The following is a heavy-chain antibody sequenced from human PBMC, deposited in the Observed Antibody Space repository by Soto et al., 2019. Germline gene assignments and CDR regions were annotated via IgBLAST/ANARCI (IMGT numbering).Heavy chain of an antibody. CDR2: ISPYNGDT. J-gene: IGHJ4*02. D-gene: IGHD2-2*01. V-gene: IGHV1-18*01. CDR3: ARYCSSTSCDHYFDY. CDR1: GYSFTNYD. Sequence: GASVKVSCKASGYSFTNYDISWVRQAPGQGLEWMGWISPYNGDTNYAQKLQGRVTMTTDTSTSTAYMELRSLRSDDTAVYYCARYCSSTSCDHYFDYWSQGTLVTVSS.